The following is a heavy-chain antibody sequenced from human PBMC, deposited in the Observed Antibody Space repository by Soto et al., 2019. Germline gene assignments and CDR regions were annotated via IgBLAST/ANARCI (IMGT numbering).Heavy chain of an antibody. CDR2: IYPGDSDT. V-gene: IGHV5-51*01. J-gene: IGHJ3*02. CDR1: GYSFTSYW. Sequence: GESLKIACKGSGYSFTSYWIGWVRQMPGKGLEWMGIIYPGDSDTRYSPSFQGQVTISADKSISTAYLQWSSLKASDTAMYYCARRQTMIVVASAFDIWGQGTMVTVSS. D-gene: IGHD3-22*01. CDR3: ARRQTMIVVASAFDI.